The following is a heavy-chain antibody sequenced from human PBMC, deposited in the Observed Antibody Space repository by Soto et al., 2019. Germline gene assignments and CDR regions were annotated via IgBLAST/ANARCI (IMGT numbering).Heavy chain of an antibody. Sequence: QVKLVQSRAEVKKPGSSVRVSCKASEGTFNSYVVSWVRQAPGHGLQWMGGIIPLFGTTNYAHQLEGRVTITADTSTTTAYMELSGLRPGDTAVYYCARGDTSFESSERYYHYGLDVWGQGTTVIVSS. J-gene: IGHJ6*02. CDR1: EGTFNSYV. CDR3: ARGDTSFESSERYYHYGLDV. D-gene: IGHD2-2*01. CDR2: IIPLFGTT. V-gene: IGHV1-69*06.